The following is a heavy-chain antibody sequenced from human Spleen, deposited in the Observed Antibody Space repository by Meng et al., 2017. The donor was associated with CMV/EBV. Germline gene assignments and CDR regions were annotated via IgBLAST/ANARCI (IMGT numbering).Heavy chain of an antibody. J-gene: IGHJ4*02. CDR1: GGSFSGYY. CDR3: AREQIDFWSGYRRTYVDY. CDR2: INHSGST. D-gene: IGHD3-3*01. V-gene: IGHV4-34*01. Sequence: GSLRLSCAVYGGSFSGYYWSWIRQPPGKGLEWIGEINHSGSTNYNPSLKRRVTISVDTATNQFSLKLSSVTAADTAVYYCAREQIDFWSGYRRTYVDYWGQGTLVTSPQ.